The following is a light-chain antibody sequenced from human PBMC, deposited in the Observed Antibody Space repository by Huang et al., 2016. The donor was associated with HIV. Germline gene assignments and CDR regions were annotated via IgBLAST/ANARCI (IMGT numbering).Light chain of an antibody. CDR2: GAS. CDR3: QQYDTWPPLT. CDR1: QSVGGK. J-gene: IGKJ4*01. Sequence: ILLTQFPATLSVSPGQRVTLSCRASQSVGGKLAWYQQRPGPAPRLLSYGASTRVPTIPDRFSGSGSGTEFTLTISSLQSEDFAVYYCQQYDTWPPLTFGGGTKV. V-gene: IGKV3-15*01.